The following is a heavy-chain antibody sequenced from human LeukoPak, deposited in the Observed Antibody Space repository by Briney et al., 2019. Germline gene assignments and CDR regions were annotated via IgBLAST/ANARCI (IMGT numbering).Heavy chain of an antibody. D-gene: IGHD4-11*01. J-gene: IGHJ4*02. Sequence: GGSLRLSCAASGFTLSSYAMSWVRQAPGKGLEWVSAISGSGGGTYYADSVKGRFTISRDNSKNTLYLQMNSLRAEDTAVYFCAKGWSRLQSYYFDYWGQGTLVTVSS. V-gene: IGHV3-23*01. CDR1: GFTLSSYA. CDR2: ISGSGGGT. CDR3: AKGWSRLQSYYFDY.